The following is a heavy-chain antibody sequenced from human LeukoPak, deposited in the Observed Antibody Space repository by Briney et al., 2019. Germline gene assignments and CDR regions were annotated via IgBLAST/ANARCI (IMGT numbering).Heavy chain of an antibody. CDR2: IIPIFGTA. Sequence: ASVKVSCKASGGTFSSYAISWVRQAPGQGLEWMGGIIPIFGTANYAQKFQGRVTITADESTSTAYMELSSLRSEDTAVYYCARELSHYYGSGTLEDWFDPWGQGTLVTVSS. CDR3: ARELSHYYGSGTLEDWFDP. CDR1: GGTFSSYA. V-gene: IGHV1-69*13. J-gene: IGHJ5*02. D-gene: IGHD3-10*01.